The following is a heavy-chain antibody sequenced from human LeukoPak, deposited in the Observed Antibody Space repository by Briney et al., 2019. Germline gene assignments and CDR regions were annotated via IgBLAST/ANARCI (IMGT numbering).Heavy chain of an antibody. V-gene: IGHV1-2*02. CDR1: GYTFTGYY. J-gene: IGHJ4*02. CDR3: ATDVGLPKYGSGSLGYFDY. CDR2: INPNSGGT. Sequence: ASVKVSCKASGYTFTGYYMHWVRQAPGQGLEWMGWINPNSGGTNYAQKFQGRITMTEDTSTDTAYMELSSLRSEDTAVYYCATDVGLPKYGSGSLGYFDYWGQGTLVTVSS. D-gene: IGHD3-10*01.